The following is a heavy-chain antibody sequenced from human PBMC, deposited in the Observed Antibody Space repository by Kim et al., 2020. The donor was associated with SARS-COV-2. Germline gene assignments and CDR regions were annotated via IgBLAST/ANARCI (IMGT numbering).Heavy chain of an antibody. CDR3: AKSYCSGGSCYSSRYFDL. D-gene: IGHD2-15*01. J-gene: IGHJ2*01. Sequence: GGSLRLSCAASGFTFSSYAMHWVRQAPGKGLEWVAVIWYDGSNKYYADSVKGRFTISRDNSKNTLYLQMNSLRAEDTAVYYCAKSYCSGGSCYSSRYFDLWGRGTLVTVSS. CDR1: GFTFSSYA. V-gene: IGHV3-33*06. CDR2: IWYDGSNK.